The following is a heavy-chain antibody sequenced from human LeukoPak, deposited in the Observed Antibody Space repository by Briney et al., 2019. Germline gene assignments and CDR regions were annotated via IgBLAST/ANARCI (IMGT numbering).Heavy chain of an antibody. V-gene: IGHV4-34*01. CDR2: INHSGST. CDR3: ARQTGSGLFTLP. D-gene: IGHD3/OR15-3a*01. J-gene: IGHJ4*02. Sequence: PSETLSLTCAVYGGSFSGYYLSWIRQPPGKGLEWIGEINHSGSTNYNPSLKSRVTISVDTSKNQISLRLTSVTATDTAMYYCARQTGSGLFTLPGGQGTLVTVSS. CDR1: GGSFSGYY.